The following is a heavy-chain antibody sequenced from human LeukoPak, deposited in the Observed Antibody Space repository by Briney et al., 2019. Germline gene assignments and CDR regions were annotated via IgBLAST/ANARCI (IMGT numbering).Heavy chain of an antibody. Sequence: KASETLSLTCTVSGGSISNYYWSWIRQPPGKGLEWIAYIYTSGSTNYNPSLKSRVTMSIDTSKNHFSLNLSSVTAADTAVYYCARLYSSSSDYYFYYYMDVWGKGTTVTVSS. V-gene: IGHV4-4*08. J-gene: IGHJ6*03. CDR2: IYTSGST. CDR1: GGSISNYY. D-gene: IGHD6-6*01. CDR3: ARLYSSSSDYYFYYYMDV.